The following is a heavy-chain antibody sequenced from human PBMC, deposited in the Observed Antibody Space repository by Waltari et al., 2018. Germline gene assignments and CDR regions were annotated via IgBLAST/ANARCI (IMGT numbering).Heavy chain of an antibody. Sequence: QLHLQESGPGLVKPSETLSLTCSVSGGSLTSNRHYWGWIRQPPGKGPEWTGTISYSWATYNNPSLKSRVTISVDTSKNQYSLKLTSVTAADTAVYYCATYIGASIGTAAFDVWGQGTMVTVSS. CDR3: ATYIGASIGTAAFDV. J-gene: IGHJ3*01. D-gene: IGHD5-12*01. V-gene: IGHV4-39*01. CDR1: GGSLTSNRHY. CDR2: ISYSWAT.